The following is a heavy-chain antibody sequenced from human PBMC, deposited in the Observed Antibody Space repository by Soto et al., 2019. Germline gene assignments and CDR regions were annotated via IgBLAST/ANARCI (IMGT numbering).Heavy chain of an antibody. CDR1: GFTFSSYG. CDR2: ISYDGSNK. CDR3: AKDKNPFKYGGSYYFDY. D-gene: IGHD5-12*01. J-gene: IGHJ4*01. V-gene: IGHV3-30*18. Sequence: QVQLVESGGGVVQPGRSLRLSCAASGFTFSSYGMHWVRQAPGKGLEWVAVISYDGSNKYYADSVKGRFTISRDNSKNTLYLEMNSVTAEDTAVYYCAKDKNPFKYGGSYYFDYGGHGNLVTFAA.